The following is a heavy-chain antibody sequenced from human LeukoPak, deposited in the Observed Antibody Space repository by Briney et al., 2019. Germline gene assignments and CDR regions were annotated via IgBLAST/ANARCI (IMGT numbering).Heavy chain of an antibody. CDR3: AEGGRGYIAGAETGPY. V-gene: IGHV3-30*18. CDR2: ISYDGSNK. CDR1: GFTFSNYG. Sequence: PGRSLRLSCVASGFTFSNYGMHWVRQAPGKGLEWVAVISYDGSNKYYADSVKGRFTIPRDNSKNTLYLQMNSLRAEDTAVYYCAEGGRGYIAGAETGPYWGPGTLVTVSS. D-gene: IGHD6-13*01. J-gene: IGHJ4*02.